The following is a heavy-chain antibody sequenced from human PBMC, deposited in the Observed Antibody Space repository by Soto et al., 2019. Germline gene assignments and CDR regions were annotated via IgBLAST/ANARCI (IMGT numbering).Heavy chain of an antibody. CDR3: VRDGNKFGNWFDP. CDR1: GVTFDSYS. J-gene: IGHJ5*02. CDR2: ISGGSDYI. Sequence: GGSLRLSCAASGVTFDSYSMNWIRQAPGKGLEWVSSISGGSDYIYYADSVRGRFTISRDNSQKSLYLQMNSLRDEDTAIYYCVRDGNKFGNWFDPWGLGTLVTSPQ. D-gene: IGHD2-15*01. V-gene: IGHV3-21*01.